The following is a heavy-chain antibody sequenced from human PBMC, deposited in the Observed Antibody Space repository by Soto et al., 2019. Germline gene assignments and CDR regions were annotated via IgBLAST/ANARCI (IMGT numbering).Heavy chain of an antibody. V-gene: IGHV1-69*13. CDR3: ARGLQLWSNFDY. CDR1: GGTFSSYA. D-gene: IGHD5-18*01. CDR2: IIPIFGTA. J-gene: IGHJ4*02. Sequence: SVKVSCKASGGTFSSYAISWVRQAPGQGLEWMGGIIPIFGTANYAQKFQGRVTITADESTSTAYMELSSLRSEDTAMYYCARGLQLWSNFDYWGQGTLVTVSS.